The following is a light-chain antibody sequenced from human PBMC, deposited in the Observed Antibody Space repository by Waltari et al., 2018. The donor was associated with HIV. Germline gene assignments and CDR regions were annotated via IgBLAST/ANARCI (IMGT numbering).Light chain of an antibody. CDR2: AAS. Sequence: EVVMTQSPATLSVSPGERAALACRASQSVSRNLAWYQQKPGQPPRLLIYAASTSASGVPVRISGTGSGTEFTLTISSLQSEDFAVYYCQQYDDWPRTFGQGTRVEIK. CDR1: QSVSRN. V-gene: IGKV3-15*01. CDR3: QQYDDWPRT. J-gene: IGKJ1*01.